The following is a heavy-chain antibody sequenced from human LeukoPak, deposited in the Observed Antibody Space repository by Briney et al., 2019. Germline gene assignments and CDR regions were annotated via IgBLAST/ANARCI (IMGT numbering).Heavy chain of an antibody. D-gene: IGHD3-22*01. V-gene: IGHV1-18*01. Sequence: ASVKVSCKASGYTFSSFGISWVRQAPGQGLEWMGWISAYNGYTNYAQKLQGRVTMTTDTSTSTAYMELKSLRSDDTAVFYCARGSPPRRNYDTSGYYSYYSDYWGQGTLVTVSS. CDR2: ISAYNGYT. CDR3: ARGSPPRRNYDTSGYYSYYSDY. J-gene: IGHJ4*02. CDR1: GYTFSSFG.